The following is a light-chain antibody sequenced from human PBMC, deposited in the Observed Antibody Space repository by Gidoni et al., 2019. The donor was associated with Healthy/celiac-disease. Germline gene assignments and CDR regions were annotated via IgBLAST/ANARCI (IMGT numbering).Light chain of an antibody. J-gene: IGKJ1*01. V-gene: IGKV1-39*01. CDR3: QQSYSTPRA. CDR2: AAS. Sequence: DIQITQSPSSLSASVGDRVTLTCRASQSISSYLNWYQHKQGKAPKLLIYAASSLQSGVPSRFSGSGAGTDFTLTISSLQPEDFATYDCQQSYSTPRAFGQGTKVEIK. CDR1: QSISSY.